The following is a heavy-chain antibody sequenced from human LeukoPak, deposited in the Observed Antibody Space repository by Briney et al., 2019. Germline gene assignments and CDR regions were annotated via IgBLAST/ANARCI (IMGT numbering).Heavy chain of an antibody. CDR1: GYTFTTYG. J-gene: IGHJ4*02. Sequence: ASVKVSCKTSGYTFTTYGINWVRQAPGRGLEWMGWISAYNGNTNYAQNVQGRVTMTTDTSTSTAYMELRSLRSDDTAVYYCARAGSGWHRLTPFDYWGQGTLVTVSS. CDR2: ISAYNGNT. V-gene: IGHV1-18*01. D-gene: IGHD6-19*01. CDR3: ARAGSGWHRLTPFDY.